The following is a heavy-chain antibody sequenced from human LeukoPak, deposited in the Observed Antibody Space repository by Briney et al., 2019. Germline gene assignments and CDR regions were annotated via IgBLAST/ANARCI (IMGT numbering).Heavy chain of an antibody. CDR1: GFTFDDYA. J-gene: IGHJ4*02. CDR2: ISWVGDTS. D-gene: IGHD4-17*01. Sequence: GSLRLSCAASGFTFDDYAMHWIRQAPGKGLQWISSISWVGDTSSYADSVKGRFTVSRDNTKGSLYLQMHSLRSEDTALYYCAKGRQYGDYGGGDFFDSWGQGTLVTVSS. V-gene: IGHV3-43D*03. CDR3: AKGRQYGDYGGGDFFDS.